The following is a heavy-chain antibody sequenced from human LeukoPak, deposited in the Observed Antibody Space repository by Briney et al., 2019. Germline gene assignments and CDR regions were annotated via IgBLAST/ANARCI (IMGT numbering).Heavy chain of an antibody. CDR3: GKYLQPSGFPYALDT. J-gene: IGHJ3*01. CDR2: ISGSGDIT. D-gene: IGHD3-3*01. V-gene: IGHV3-23*01. Sequence: PGGSLRLSCSASGFTFSTYSMGWVRQAPVKGLEWVASISGSGDITTYTDSLRGRFTISRDNSKSTLFLDMNSLRADDTAVYYCGKYLQPSGFPYALDTWGQGTVVSVSS. CDR1: GFTFSTYS.